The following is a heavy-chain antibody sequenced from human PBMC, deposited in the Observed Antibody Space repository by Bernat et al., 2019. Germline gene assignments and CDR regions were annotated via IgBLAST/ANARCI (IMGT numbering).Heavy chain of an antibody. D-gene: IGHD3-22*01. CDR1: GDSTSSSGYY. V-gene: IGHV4-39*01. Sequence: QLQLQESGPGLVKPWETLSLTCTVSGDSTSSSGYYWGWIRQPPRKGLEWVATSSRSGSTFYKPSLKSRATISVDTSKSQFSLRLRTVTAAATAVYYGARHYFGISVPDRFQYWGQGTLVSVS. CDR3: ARHYFGISVPDRFQY. J-gene: IGHJ1*01. CDR2: SSRSGST.